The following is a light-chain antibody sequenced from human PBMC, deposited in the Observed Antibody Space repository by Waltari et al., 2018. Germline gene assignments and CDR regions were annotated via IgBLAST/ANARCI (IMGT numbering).Light chain of an antibody. CDR1: QRISSW. Sequence: DIQMNQSPSTLSASVRDRVIITCRASQRISSWLAWYQQKPGKAPKPLIYKASSLESGAPSRFSGSGSGTEFTLTISSLQPDDFATYYCQQYNSYPVHFGQGTKLEIK. J-gene: IGKJ2*01. CDR2: KAS. V-gene: IGKV1-5*03. CDR3: QQYNSYPVH.